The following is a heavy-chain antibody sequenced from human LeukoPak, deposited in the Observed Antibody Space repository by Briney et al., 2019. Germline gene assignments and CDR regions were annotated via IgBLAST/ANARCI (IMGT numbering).Heavy chain of an antibody. J-gene: IGHJ6*03. V-gene: IGHV4-59*01. CDR1: GGSISSYY. CDR3: AKYFERYYYYMDA. CDR2: IYYSGST. D-gene: IGHD3-9*01. Sequence: SETLSLTCTVSGGSISSYYWSWIRQPPGKGLEWIGYIYYSGSTNYNPSLKSRVTISVDTSKNQFSLKLTSVTAADTAVYYCAKYFERYYYYMDAWGKGTTVTVSS.